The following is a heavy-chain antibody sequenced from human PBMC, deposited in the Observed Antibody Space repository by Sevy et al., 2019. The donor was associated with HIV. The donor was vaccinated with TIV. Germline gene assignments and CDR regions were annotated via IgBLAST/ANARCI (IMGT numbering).Heavy chain of an antibody. CDR2: IRYDGSNK. CDR1: GFTFSSYG. J-gene: IGHJ1*01. Sequence: GWSLRLSCAASGFTFSSYGMHWVRQAPGKGLEWVAFIRYDGSNKYYADSVKGRFTISRDNSKNTLYLQMNSLRAEDTAVYYCAKDLPCTSCYGYFQHWGQGTLVTVSS. D-gene: IGHD2-2*01. CDR3: AKDLPCTSCYGYFQH. V-gene: IGHV3-30*02.